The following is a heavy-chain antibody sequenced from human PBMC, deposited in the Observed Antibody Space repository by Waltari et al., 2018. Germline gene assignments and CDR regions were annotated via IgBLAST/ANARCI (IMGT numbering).Heavy chain of an antibody. CDR3: ARDRAWGAFDI. CDR1: GGSISSYY. V-gene: IGHV4-59*01. D-gene: IGHD3-16*01. Sequence: QVQLQESGPGLVKPSETLSLTCTVSGGSISSYYWSWIRQPPGKGLEWLGYIYYSGSTNYNPSLKSRVTISVDTSKNQFSLKLSSVTAADTAVYYCARDRAWGAFDIWGQGTMVTVSS. CDR2: IYYSGST. J-gene: IGHJ3*02.